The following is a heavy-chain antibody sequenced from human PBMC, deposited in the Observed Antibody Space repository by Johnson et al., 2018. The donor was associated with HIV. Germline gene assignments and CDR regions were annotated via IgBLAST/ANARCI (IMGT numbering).Heavy chain of an antibody. V-gene: IGHV3-53*01. CDR2: MYSGGST. CDR1: GFTVGSNY. J-gene: IGHJ3*02. D-gene: IGHD6-13*01. CDR3: ARENIAAGGTDAFDI. Sequence: VQLVESGGGLVEPGGSLRLSCAASGFTVGSNYMNWVRQAPGNGLEWVSVMYSGGSTYYADSVKGRFTISRDNSKNTLYLQINRLRAEDTAVYFCARENIAAGGTDAFDIWGQGTMVTVSS.